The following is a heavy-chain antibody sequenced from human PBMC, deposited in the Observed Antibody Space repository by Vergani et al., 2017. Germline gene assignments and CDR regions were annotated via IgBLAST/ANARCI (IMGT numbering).Heavy chain of an antibody. Sequence: QVQLQESGPGLVKPSETLSLTCTVSGGSISSSSYYWGWIRQPPGKGLEWIGSIYYSGSTYYNPSLKSRVTISVDTSKNQFSLKLSSVTAADTAVYYCARHSTSYNWNYVDWYFDLWGRGTLVTVSS. V-gene: IGHV4-39*01. J-gene: IGHJ2*01. CDR1: GGSISSSSYY. D-gene: IGHD1-7*01. CDR2: IYYSGST. CDR3: ARHSTSYNWNYVDWYFDL.